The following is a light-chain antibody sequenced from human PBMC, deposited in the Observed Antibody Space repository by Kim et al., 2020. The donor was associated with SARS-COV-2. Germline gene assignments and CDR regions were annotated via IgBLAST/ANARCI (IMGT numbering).Light chain of an antibody. CDR3: LQDYSYPRT. J-gene: IGKJ1*01. V-gene: IGKV1-6*01. CDR2: IAS. CDR1: QGIRND. Sequence: AIQMTQSPSSLSASVGDRVTITCRASQGIRNDLSWYQQKPGKAPKLLIYIASSLQSGVPSRFSGSGSGTDFTLTISSLQPEDFAIYYGLQDYSYPRTFGQGTKVDIK.